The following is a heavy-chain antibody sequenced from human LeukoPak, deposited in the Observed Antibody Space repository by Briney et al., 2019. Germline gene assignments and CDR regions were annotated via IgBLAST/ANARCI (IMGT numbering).Heavy chain of an antibody. CDR2: IIPIFGTA. V-gene: IGHV1-69*05. CDR3: ARADSISWRDAFDI. D-gene: IGHD6-13*01. Sequence: ASVTVSCKASGGTFSSYAIIWVRQAPGQGLEWMGGIIPIFGTANYAQKFQGRVTITTDESTSTAYMELSSLRSEDTAVYYRARADSISWRDAFDIWGQGTMVTVSS. CDR1: GGTFSSYA. J-gene: IGHJ3*02.